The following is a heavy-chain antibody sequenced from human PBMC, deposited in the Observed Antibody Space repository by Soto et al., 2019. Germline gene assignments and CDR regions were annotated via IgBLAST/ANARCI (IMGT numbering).Heavy chain of an antibody. V-gene: IGHV3-23*04. CDR3: EGSWT. J-gene: IGHJ3*01. D-gene: IGHD5-12*01. CDR1: GFSVRGYG. Sequence: VQLVESGGDLTQPGGSLRLSCAASGFSVRGYGMSWVRQATGKALEWVSVISGRDDTTYYTDSVRGRFTISKDTSKNTLYLQMNSLRVEDTAVYYCEGSWTWGQGTMVTVSS. CDR2: ISGRDDTT.